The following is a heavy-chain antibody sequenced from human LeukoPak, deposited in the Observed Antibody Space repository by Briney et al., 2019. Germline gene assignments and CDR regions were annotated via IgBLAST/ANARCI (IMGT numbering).Heavy chain of an antibody. CDR1: GNSISSGDNY. CDR3: ARDASTNYDILTGYYTEVAFDI. J-gene: IGHJ3*02. CDR2: IYTSGST. Sequence: PSETLSLTCTVSGNSISSGDNYWSWIRQPAGKGLEWIGRIYTSGSTNYNPSLKSRVTISVDTSKNQFSLKLSSVTAADTAVYYCARDASTNYDILTGYYTEVAFDIWGQGTMVTVSS. D-gene: IGHD3-9*01. V-gene: IGHV4-61*02.